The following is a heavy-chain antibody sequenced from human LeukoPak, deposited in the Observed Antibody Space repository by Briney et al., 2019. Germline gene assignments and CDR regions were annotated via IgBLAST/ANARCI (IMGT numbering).Heavy chain of an antibody. CDR1: GFTFSSYE. Sequence: GGSLRLSCAASGFTFSSYEMNWVRQAPGKGLEWVSYIGSSGSTIYYADSVKGRFTISRDNAKNSLYLQMNSLRAEDTAVYYCASQPPPSRWSASGTSYWGQGTLVTVSS. CDR3: ASQPPPSRWSASGTSY. CDR2: IGSSGSTI. D-gene: IGHD6-13*01. V-gene: IGHV3-48*03. J-gene: IGHJ4*02.